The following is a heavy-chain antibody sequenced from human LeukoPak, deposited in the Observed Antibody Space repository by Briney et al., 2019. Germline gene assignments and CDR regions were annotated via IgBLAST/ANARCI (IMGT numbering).Heavy chain of an antibody. D-gene: IGHD5-24*01. CDR1: GGTFSSYA. CDR2: IIPIFGTA. CDR3: ARSRDGYNCDY. J-gene: IGHJ4*02. V-gene: IGHV1-69*13. Sequence: ASVKVSCKASGGTFSSYAISWVRQAPGQGLEWMGGIIPIFGTANYAQKFQGRVTITAGESTSTAYMELSSLRSEDTAVYYCARSRDGYNCDYWGQGTLVTVSS.